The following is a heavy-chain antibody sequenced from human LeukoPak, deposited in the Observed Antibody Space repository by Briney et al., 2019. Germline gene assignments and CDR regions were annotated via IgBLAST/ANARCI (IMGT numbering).Heavy chain of an antibody. Sequence: GASVKVSCKASGYTFTGYYMHWVRQAPGQGLEWMRWINPNSGGTNYAQKFQGRVTITRDTSASTAYMELSSLRSEDTAVYYCARGGAIIRIDFDPWGQGTLVTVSS. CDR2: INPNSGGT. J-gene: IGHJ5*02. CDR3: ARGGAIIRIDFDP. V-gene: IGHV1-2*02. D-gene: IGHD2-21*01. CDR1: GYTFTGYY.